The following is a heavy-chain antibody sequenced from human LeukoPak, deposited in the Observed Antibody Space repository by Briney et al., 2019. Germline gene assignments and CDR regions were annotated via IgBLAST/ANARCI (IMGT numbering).Heavy chain of an antibody. Sequence: ASVKVSCKASGYTFTSYGISWVRQAPGQGLEWMGWISAYNGNTNYAQKLQGRVTITTDTSTSTAFMELRSLRSDDTAVYYCARDRLYNWNYAPGFWFDPWGQGTLVTVSS. J-gene: IGHJ5*02. CDR1: GYTFTSYG. D-gene: IGHD1-7*01. CDR3: ARDRLYNWNYAPGFWFDP. CDR2: ISAYNGNT. V-gene: IGHV1-18*01.